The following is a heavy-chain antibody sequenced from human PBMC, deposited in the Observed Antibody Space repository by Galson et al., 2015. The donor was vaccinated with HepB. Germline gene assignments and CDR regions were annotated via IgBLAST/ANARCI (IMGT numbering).Heavy chain of an antibody. J-gene: IGHJ3*01. V-gene: IGHV3-30*02. CDR2: IRDHGSNK. Sequence: SLRLSCAASGFTLNRYGMHWVRQAPGKGLEWVAVIRDHGSNKFYRDSVKGRFTISSDNSKNTLYLQMDSLTTDDTAVYYCAKDPVFGDPWGQGTMVTVSS. D-gene: IGHD3-10*02. CDR3: AKDPVFGDP. CDR1: GFTLNRYG.